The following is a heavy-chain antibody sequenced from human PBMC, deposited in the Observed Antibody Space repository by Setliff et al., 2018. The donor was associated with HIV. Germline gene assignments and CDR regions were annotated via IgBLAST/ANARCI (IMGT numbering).Heavy chain of an antibody. CDR3: ARSNRGYDSRGFYRENWFDP. J-gene: IGHJ5*02. CDR1: GYRFTSYW. D-gene: IGHD3-22*01. V-gene: IGHV5-51*01. Sequence: GESLKISCKASGYRFTSYWIAWVRQMPGKGLEWMGIIYPGDSDTRYSPSFQGQVTISVDKSLDSAYLQWNTLKASDTAMYYCARSNRGYDSRGFYRENWFDPWGQGTQVTAPQ. CDR2: IYPGDSDT.